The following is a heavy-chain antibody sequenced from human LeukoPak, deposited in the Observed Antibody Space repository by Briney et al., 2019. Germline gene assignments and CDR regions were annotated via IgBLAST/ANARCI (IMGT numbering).Heavy chain of an antibody. V-gene: IGHV4-61*02. J-gene: IGHJ4*02. CDR3: ARATVMQWLVY. CDR2: IYTSGST. D-gene: IGHD6-19*01. Sequence: SETLSLTCTVSGGSISSGSYYWSWIRQPAGKGLEWIGRIYTSGSTNYNPSLKSRVTISVDTSKNQFSLKLSSVTAADTAVYYCARATVMQWLVYWGQGTLVTVSS. CDR1: GGSISSGSYY.